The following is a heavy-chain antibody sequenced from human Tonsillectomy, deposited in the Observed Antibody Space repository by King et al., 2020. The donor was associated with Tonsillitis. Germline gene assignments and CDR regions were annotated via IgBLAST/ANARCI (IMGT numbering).Heavy chain of an antibody. Sequence: VQLVESGGGVVQSGGSLRLSCAASGFTFDDYDMHWVRQAPGKGLKWVSLISGDGGSTDYADSVKGRLTISRDNSNNSLYLQMNNLRTEDTALYYCVRAPPGYSSSWYFDYWGQGTLVTVSS. CDR1: GFTFDDYD. D-gene: IGHD6-13*01. V-gene: IGHV3-43*02. CDR2: ISGDGGST. J-gene: IGHJ4*02. CDR3: VRAPPGYSSSWYFDY.